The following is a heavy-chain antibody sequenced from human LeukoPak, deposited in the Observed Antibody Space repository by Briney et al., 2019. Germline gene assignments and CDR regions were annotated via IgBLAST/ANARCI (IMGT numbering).Heavy chain of an antibody. D-gene: IGHD3-10*01. CDR2: IRDGGSNK. V-gene: IGHV3-30*02. CDR3: AKGAKSASITTLPGVRGYYYIDV. Sequence: GGSLRLSCAASGFTFSSYGVHWVRQAPGKGLEWVSFIRDGGSNKYYVDSVKGRFTISRDNSKNTLYLQMNSLRAEDTAVYYCAKGAKSASITTLPGVRGYYYIDVWGKGTPVTISS. CDR1: GFTFSSYG. J-gene: IGHJ6*03.